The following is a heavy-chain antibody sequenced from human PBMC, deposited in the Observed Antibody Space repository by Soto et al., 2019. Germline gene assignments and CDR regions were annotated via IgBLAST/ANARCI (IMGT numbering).Heavy chain of an antibody. J-gene: IGHJ4*02. V-gene: IGHV3-9*01. D-gene: IGHD5-18*01. CDR1: VFTFDDYA. CDR2: INWNSDTI. CDR3: AKDDAYSYGYLKLLKMGFDY. Sequence: SLRLSSAASVFTFDDYAMHWVRQAPGKGLEWVSGINWNSDTIGYADSVKGRFTVSRDNAKGSLLLQMSSLRAEDTALYYCAKDDAYSYGYLKLLKMGFDYWGQGTLVTVSS.